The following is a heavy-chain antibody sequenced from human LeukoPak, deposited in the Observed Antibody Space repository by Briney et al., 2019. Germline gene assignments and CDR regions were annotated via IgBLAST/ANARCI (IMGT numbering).Heavy chain of an antibody. CDR1: GITLSNYG. J-gene: IGHJ4*02. V-gene: IGHV3-23*01. Sequence: GGSLRLSCAVSGITLSNYGMTWVRQAPGKGLEWVAGISDTGGRTNYADSVKGRFTISRDNPKNTLYLQMNSLRAEDTAVYFCAKRGVVIRVILVGFHKEAYYFDSWGQGALDTVSS. D-gene: IGHD3-22*01. CDR2: ISDTGGRT. CDR3: AKRGVVIRVILVGFHKEAYYFDS.